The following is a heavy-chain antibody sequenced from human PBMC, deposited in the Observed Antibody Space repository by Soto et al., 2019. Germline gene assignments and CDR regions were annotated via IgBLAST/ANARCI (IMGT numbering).Heavy chain of an antibody. J-gene: IGHJ4*02. CDR1: GASVSSNRYF. V-gene: IGHV4-39*07. Sequence: TSETLSLTCTVSGASVSSNRYFWSWIRQSPGKGLEWVGDINRSGSTNYNPSLKSRVTISVDTSKNQFSLKLSSVTAADTAVYYCARAALHDYGDYVTDYWGQGTLVTVSS. D-gene: IGHD4-17*01. CDR2: INRSGST. CDR3: ARAALHDYGDYVTDY.